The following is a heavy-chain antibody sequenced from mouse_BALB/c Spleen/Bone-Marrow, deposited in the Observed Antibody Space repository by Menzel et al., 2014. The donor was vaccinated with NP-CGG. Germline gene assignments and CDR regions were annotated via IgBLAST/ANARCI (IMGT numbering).Heavy chain of an antibody. CDR3: TRDAMDY. Sequence: VQLKDSGGGLVKPGGSLKLSCAASGFTFSSYTMSWVRQTPEKRLEWVATISSGGSYTYYPDSVKGRFTISRDNAKNTLYLQMSSLKSEDTAMYYCTRDAMDYWGQGTSVTVSS. CDR1: GFTFSSYT. V-gene: IGHV5-6-4*01. CDR2: ISSGGSYT. J-gene: IGHJ4*01.